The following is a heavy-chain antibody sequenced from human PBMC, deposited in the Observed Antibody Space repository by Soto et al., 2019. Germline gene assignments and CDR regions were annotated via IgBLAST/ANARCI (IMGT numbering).Heavy chain of an antibody. D-gene: IGHD3-22*01. CDR3: ARDGMSNMILVVHDAFDI. J-gene: IGHJ3*02. V-gene: IGHV1-18*04. CDR2: ISAYNGNT. CDR1: GYTFTSYG. Sequence: ASVKVSCKASGYTFTSYGISWVRQAPGQGLEWMGWISAYNGNTNYAQKLQGRVTMTTDTSTSTAYMELRSLRSDDTAVYYCARDGMSNMILVVHDAFDIWCQATMVTLSS.